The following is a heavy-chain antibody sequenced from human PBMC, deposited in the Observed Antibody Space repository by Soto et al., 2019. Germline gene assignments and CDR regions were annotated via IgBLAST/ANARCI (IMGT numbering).Heavy chain of an antibody. CDR1: GGSFRSHT. CDR3: ARDDCVSTTCYVSY. CDR2: FTPILGMT. D-gene: IGHD2-2*01. J-gene: IGHJ4*02. V-gene: IGHV1-69*04. Sequence: SVKVSCKTSGGSFRSHTISWVRQAPGQGLEWMGRFTPILGMTNYAQSFQGRVTLTADKSTTTAYMDLSDLKSDDTAVYYCARDDCVSTTCYVSYWGQGTLVTVSS.